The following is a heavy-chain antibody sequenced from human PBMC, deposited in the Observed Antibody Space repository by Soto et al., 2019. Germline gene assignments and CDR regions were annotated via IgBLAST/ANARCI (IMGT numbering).Heavy chain of an antibody. V-gene: IGHV4-59*01. CDR2: IYYSGST. J-gene: IGHJ3*01. Sequence: PSETLSLTRAFYGVFFIGCYWSWILQPPGKGLEWIGYIYYSGSTNYNPSLKSRVTISVDTSKNHFSLKLSSVTAADTAVYYCARAWGYAFDFWGQGTMVT. CDR3: ARAWGYAFDF. CDR1: GVFFIGCY. D-gene: IGHD7-27*01.